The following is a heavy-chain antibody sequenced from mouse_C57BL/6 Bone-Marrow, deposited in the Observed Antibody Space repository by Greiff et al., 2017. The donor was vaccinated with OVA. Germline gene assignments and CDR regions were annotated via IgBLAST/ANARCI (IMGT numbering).Heavy chain of an antibody. CDR2: IYPSDSET. CDR3: ARSWLRRVPFYCYFYV. Sequence: QVQLQQPGAELVRPGSSVKLSCKASGYTFTSYWMDWVKQRPGQGLEWIGNIYPSDSETHYNQKFKDKATLTVDKSSSTAYLQLRCLTSEDSAVYSCARSWLRRVPFYCYFYVWGTGTTVTVSS. J-gene: IGHJ1*03. V-gene: IGHV1-61*01. D-gene: IGHD2-2*01. CDR1: GYTFTSYW.